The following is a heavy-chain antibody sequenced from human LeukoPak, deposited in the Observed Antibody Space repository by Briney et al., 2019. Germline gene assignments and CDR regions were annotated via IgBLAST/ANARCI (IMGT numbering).Heavy chain of an antibody. CDR3: ASSLRSGWSEAFDI. V-gene: IGHV1-8*03. J-gene: IGHJ3*02. D-gene: IGHD6-19*01. CDR1: GYTFTSYG. CDR2: MNPNSGNT. Sequence: ASVKVSCKASGYTFTSYGISWVRQAPGQGLEWMGWMNPNSGNTGYAQKFQGRVTITRNTSISTAYMELSSLRSEDTAVYYCASSLRSGWSEAFDIWGQGTMVTVSS.